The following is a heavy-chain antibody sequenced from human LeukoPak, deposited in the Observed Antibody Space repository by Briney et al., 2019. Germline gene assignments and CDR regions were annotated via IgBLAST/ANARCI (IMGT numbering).Heavy chain of an antibody. J-gene: IGHJ4*02. Sequence: ASVKVSCKASGYTFTGDYMHWVRQAPGQGLEWMGWINPKSGGTNYAQKFQGRVTMTRDTSISTAYMELSRLRSDDTAVYYCARGYCSGGSCYSFDCWGQGTLVTVSS. D-gene: IGHD2-15*01. CDR1: GYTFTGDY. V-gene: IGHV1-2*02. CDR2: INPKSGGT. CDR3: ARGYCSGGSCYSFDC.